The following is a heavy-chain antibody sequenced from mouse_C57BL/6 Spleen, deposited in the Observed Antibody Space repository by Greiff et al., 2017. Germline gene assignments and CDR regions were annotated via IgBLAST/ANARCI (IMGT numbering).Heavy chain of an antibody. V-gene: IGHV1-26*01. Sequence: EVQLQQPGPELVKPGASVKISCKASGYSFTGYYMNWVKQSHGKSLEWIGDINPNNGGTSYNQKFKGKATLTVDKSSSTAYMELRSLTSEDSAVYYCARGDGPYYFDYWGQGTTLTVSS. D-gene: IGHD2-3*01. CDR1: GYSFTGYY. J-gene: IGHJ2*01. CDR2: INPNNGGT. CDR3: ARGDGPYYFDY.